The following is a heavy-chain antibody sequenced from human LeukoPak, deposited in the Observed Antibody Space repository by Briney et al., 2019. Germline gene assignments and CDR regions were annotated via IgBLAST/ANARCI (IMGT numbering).Heavy chain of an antibody. V-gene: IGHV1-18*04. Sequence: ASVKVSCKASGYTFNTYGITWVRQAPGQGLEWMGWISPYNGDTHYAQKFQDRVTMTTDTSTSTAYMDLRSLGFDDTAVYYCARDKAFLGYYDTSGYFQQWFDSWGQGTLVTVSS. CDR1: GYTFNTYG. J-gene: IGHJ5*01. D-gene: IGHD3-22*01. CDR2: ISPYNGDT. CDR3: ARDKAFLGYYDTSGYFQQWFDS.